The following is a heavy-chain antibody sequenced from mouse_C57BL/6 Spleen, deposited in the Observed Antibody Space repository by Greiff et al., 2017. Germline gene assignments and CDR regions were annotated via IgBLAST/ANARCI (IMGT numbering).Heavy chain of an antibody. D-gene: IGHD2-5*01. CDR3: ARPYYSNYAHWYFDV. J-gene: IGHJ1*03. V-gene: IGHV1-82*01. CDR1: GYAFSSSW. CDR2: IYPGDGDT. Sequence: QVHVKQSGPELVKPGASVKISCKASGYAFSSSWMNWVKQRPGKGLEWIGRIYPGDGDTNYNGKFKGKATLTADKSSSTAYMPLSSLTSEDSAVYCCARPYYSNYAHWYFDVWGTGTTVTVSS.